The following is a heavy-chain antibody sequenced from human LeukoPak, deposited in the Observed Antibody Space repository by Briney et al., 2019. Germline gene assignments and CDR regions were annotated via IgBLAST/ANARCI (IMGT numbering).Heavy chain of an antibody. CDR1: GFTFSSYG. CDR2: IWYDGSNS. D-gene: IGHD6-19*01. V-gene: IGHV3-33*01. CDR3: AREEYSSGWLDY. J-gene: IGHJ4*02. Sequence: PGGSLRLSCAASGFTFSSYGMHWVRQAPGKGLEWVAVIWYDGSNSYYADSVKGRFTISRDNSKNTLYLQMNSLRAEDTAVYYCAREEYSSGWLDYWGQGTLVTVSS.